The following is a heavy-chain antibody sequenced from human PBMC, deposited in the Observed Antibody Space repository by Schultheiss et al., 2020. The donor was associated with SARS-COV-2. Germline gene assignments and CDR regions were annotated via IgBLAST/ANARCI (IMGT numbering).Heavy chain of an antibody. J-gene: IGHJ4*02. V-gene: IGHV3-15*01. CDR2: IKSKTDGGTT. CDR1: GFTFSNAW. D-gene: IGHD6-19*01. Sequence: GGSLRLSCAASGFTFSNAWMSWVRQAPGKGLEWVGRIKSKTDGGTTDYAAPVKGRFTISRDDSKNTLYLQMNSLKTEDTAVYYCASSVGHERYSSGWYGSDYWGQGTLVTVSS. CDR3: ASSVGHERYSSGWYGSDY.